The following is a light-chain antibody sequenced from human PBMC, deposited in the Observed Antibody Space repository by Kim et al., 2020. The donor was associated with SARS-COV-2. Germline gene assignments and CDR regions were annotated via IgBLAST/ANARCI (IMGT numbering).Light chain of an antibody. Sequence: PGEGATPSCRASHSVSSNLAWYQQKPGQAPRLLIYGASTRATGIPARFSGSGSGTEFTLTISSLQSEDYAVYYCQQYNNWPPWTFGQGTKVDIK. CDR3: QQYNNWPPWT. J-gene: IGKJ1*01. CDR2: GAS. V-gene: IGKV3-15*01. CDR1: HSVSSN.